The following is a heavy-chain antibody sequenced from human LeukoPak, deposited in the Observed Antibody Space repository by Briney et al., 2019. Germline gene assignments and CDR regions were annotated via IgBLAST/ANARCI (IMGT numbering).Heavy chain of an antibody. CDR3: ARDINYYYDSSGYYDYFDY. D-gene: IGHD3-22*01. CDR2: ISAYNGNT. J-gene: IGHJ4*02. CDR1: GYTFTNYG. Sequence: GASVKVSCKASGYTFTNYGMSWVRQAPGQGLEWMGWISAYNGNTKYAQKLQGRVTMTTDTSTSTAYMELRSLRSDDTAVYYCARDINYYYDSSGYYDYFDYWGQGTLVTVSS. V-gene: IGHV1-18*01.